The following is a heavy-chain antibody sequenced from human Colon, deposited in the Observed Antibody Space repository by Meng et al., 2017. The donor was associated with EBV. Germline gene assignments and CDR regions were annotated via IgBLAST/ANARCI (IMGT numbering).Heavy chain of an antibody. CDR2: IYYSGST. CDR1: GGSISSGDYY. CDR3: ARDRKHYGERGWFDP. Sequence: QVQRQEAGPGLVQPSQTRSLTCTVSGGSISSGDYYWSWIRQPPGKGLEWIGYIYYSGSTYSNASLKSRVTISIDRSKNQFSLKLSSVTAADTAVYYCARDRKHYGERGWFDPWGQGTLVTVSS. V-gene: IGHV4-30-4*01. D-gene: IGHD4-17*01. J-gene: IGHJ5*02.